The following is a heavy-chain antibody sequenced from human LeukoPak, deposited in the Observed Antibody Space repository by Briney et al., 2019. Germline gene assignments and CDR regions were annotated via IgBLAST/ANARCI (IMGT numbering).Heavy chain of an antibody. CDR2: IWYDGSNK. CDR1: GFTFSSYG. D-gene: IGHD1-26*01. CDR3: ARDFKGGATDY. V-gene: IGHV3-33*01. Sequence: GGSLRLSCAASGFTFSSYGMHWVRQAPGKGLEWVAVIWYDGSNKYYADSVKGRFTISRGNSKNTLYLQMNSLRAEDTAVYYCARDFKGGATDYWGQGTLVTVSS. J-gene: IGHJ4*02.